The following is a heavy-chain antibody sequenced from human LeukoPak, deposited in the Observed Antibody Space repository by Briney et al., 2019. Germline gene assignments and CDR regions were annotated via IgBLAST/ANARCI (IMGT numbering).Heavy chain of an antibody. CDR2: ISYDGSNK. J-gene: IGHJ4*02. Sequence: GRSLRLSCAASGFTFSSYAMHWVRQAPGKGLEWVAVISYDGSNKYYADSVKGRFTISRDNSKNTLYLQMNSLRAEDTAVYYCASSMIVVVARFDYWGQGTLVTVSS. V-gene: IGHV3-30-3*01. CDR3: ASSMIVVVARFDY. D-gene: IGHD3-22*01. CDR1: GFTFSSYA.